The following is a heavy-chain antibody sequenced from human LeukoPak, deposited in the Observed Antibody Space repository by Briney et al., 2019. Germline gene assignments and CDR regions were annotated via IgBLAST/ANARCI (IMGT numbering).Heavy chain of an antibody. J-gene: IGHJ4*02. Sequence: SETLSLTCTVSGGSISSYYWSWIRQPPGKGLEWIGYIYYSGSTNYNPSLKSRVTISVDTSKNQFSLKLSSVTAADTAVYYCARTIGGSYYGPLVWGQGTLVTVSS. V-gene: IGHV4-59*08. D-gene: IGHD1-26*01. CDR3: ARTIGGSYYGPLV. CDR2: IYYSGST. CDR1: GGSISSYY.